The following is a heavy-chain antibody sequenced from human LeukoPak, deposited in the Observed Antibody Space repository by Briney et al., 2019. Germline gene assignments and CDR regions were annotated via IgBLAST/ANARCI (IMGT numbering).Heavy chain of an antibody. V-gene: IGHV3-66*01. CDR3: ARDPLYPGLGY. D-gene: IGHD2-8*01. CDR2: IYSGGST. CDR1: GFTVSSNY. J-gene: IGHJ4*02. Sequence: GGSLRLSRAASGFTVSSNYMSWVRQAPGKGLEWVSVIYSGGSTYYADSVKGRFTISRDNSKNTLYLQMNSLRAEDTAVYYCARDPLYPGLGYWGQGTLVTVSS.